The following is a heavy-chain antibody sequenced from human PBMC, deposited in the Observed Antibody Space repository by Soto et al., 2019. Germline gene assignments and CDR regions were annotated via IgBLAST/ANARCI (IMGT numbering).Heavy chain of an antibody. CDR1: GYTFTNFS. J-gene: IGHJ6*02. V-gene: IGHV1-3*01. CDR2: INAGSGYT. CDR3: ARGRGVIRNYYGMDV. D-gene: IGHD3-3*02. Sequence: QVQLVQSGAEVKKPGASVKISCEASGYTFTNFSIHWVSQAPGQRLEWMGWINAGSGYTKYSRRFQDRLIITRDRSASTAYMELSILRSEDTAMFYCARGRGVIRNYYGMDVWGQGTTVTVSS.